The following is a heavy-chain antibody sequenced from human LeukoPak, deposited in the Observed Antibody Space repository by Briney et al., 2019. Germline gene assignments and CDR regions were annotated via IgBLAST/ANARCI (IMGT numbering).Heavy chain of an antibody. J-gene: IGHJ4*02. Sequence: PSETLSLTCTVSGGSISNSYWSWIRQPPGKGLEWIGYIDYSGSSNYNPSLKSRVTISVDTSKNQFSLKLSSVTAADTAVYYCARLRDLYNIFDYWGQGTLVTVSS. D-gene: IGHD1-1*01. V-gene: IGHV4-59*12. CDR3: ARLRDLYNIFDY. CDR2: IDYSGSS. CDR1: GGSISNSY.